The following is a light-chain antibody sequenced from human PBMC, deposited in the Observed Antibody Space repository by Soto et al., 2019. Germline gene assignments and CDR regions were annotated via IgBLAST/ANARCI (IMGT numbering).Light chain of an antibody. CDR1: QSLSSNY. J-gene: IGKJ2*01. V-gene: IGKV3-20*01. CDR3: KQYGSSVRP. Sequence: EIVLTQSPGTLSFSPGERATLSCRASQSLSSNYLAWYQQKPGQALRLLIYGASSRATGIPDRFSGSGSGIDFTLSISRLEPEDVAVYYCKQYGSSVRPFGQGTKLEIK. CDR2: GAS.